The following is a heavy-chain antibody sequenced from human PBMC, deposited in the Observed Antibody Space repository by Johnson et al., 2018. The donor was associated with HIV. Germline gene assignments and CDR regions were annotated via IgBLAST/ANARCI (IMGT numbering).Heavy chain of an antibody. D-gene: IGHD2-21*01. V-gene: IGHV3-23*04. CDR1: GFTFSDSY. CDR2: ISGSGDST. J-gene: IGHJ3*02. CDR3: AKGEGYCGGDCLDAFDI. Sequence: VQLVESGGGLVQPGGSLRLSCAASGFTFSDSYMNWIRQAPGKGLEWVSDISGSGDSTYYADSVKGRFTISRDNSKNTLYLQMNSLRAEDTAVYYCAKGEGYCGGDCLDAFDIWGQGTMVTVSS.